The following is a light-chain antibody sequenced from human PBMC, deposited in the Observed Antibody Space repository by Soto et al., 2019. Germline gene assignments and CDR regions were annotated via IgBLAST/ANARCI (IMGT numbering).Light chain of an antibody. J-gene: IGKJ1*01. CDR2: WAS. CDR3: HQYYSIPRT. Sequence: DIVMTQSPDSLAVSLGERATINCKSSQSVLHSPTNNNYLAWYQKNPGQPPKLLIYWASTRESRVPDRFSGSGSGTDFTLTINSLQADDAAVYYCHQYYSIPRTFGQGTKVEIK. V-gene: IGKV4-1*01. CDR1: QSVLHSPTNNNY.